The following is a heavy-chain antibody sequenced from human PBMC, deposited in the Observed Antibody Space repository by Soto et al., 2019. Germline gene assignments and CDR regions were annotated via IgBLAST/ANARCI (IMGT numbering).Heavy chain of an antibody. V-gene: IGHV4-30-2*01. CDR2: ISHSGST. CDR1: GGSISSGNSYS. CDR3: ARAVAPYLGTWFDP. D-gene: IGHD3-16*01. J-gene: IGHJ5*02. Sequence: PSETLSLTCAVSGGSISSGNSYSWSWIRQPPGKGLEWIGSISHSGSTSYNPSLKGRVTMSVDKSKNQFSLNLSSVTAADMAVYYCARAVAPYLGTWFDPWGQGTLVTVS.